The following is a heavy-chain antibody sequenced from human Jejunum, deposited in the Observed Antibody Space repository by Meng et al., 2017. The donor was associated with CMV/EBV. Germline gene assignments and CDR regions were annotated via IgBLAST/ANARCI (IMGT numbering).Heavy chain of an antibody. J-gene: IGHJ5*02. D-gene: IGHD3-10*01. CDR1: GFTFNTSA. CDR3: AGDLIPWASGNPDH. Sequence: SGFTFNTSAIHWVRHAQRKGMGWVAVISNEESNRYYYKSVKNRFTISRDNSNSTLYLQMNSLKTEDTAIYYCAGDLIPWASGNPDHWGQGTLVTVSS. V-gene: IGHV3-30*04. CDR2: ISNEESNR.